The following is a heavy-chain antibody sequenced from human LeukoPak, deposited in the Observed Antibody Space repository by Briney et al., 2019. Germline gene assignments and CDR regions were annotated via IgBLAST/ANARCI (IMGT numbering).Heavy chain of an antibody. J-gene: IGHJ5*01. CDR3: ARRKYGDYGNWLDS. CDR2: IHYSGRT. CDR1: GDSISSFY. D-gene: IGHD4-17*01. Sequence: SKTLSLTCTVSGDSISSFYWNWIRQPPGKGLEWIGSIHYSGRTNYNPSLMSRVTMSVDTSRNQFSLNLNSVTAADTAVYYCARRKYGDYGNWLDSWGQGILVTVSS. V-gene: IGHV4-59*01.